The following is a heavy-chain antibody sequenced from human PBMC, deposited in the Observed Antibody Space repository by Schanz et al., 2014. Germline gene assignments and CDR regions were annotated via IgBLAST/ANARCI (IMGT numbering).Heavy chain of an antibody. J-gene: IGHJ4*02. CDR3: AKDLHSNSGNYYSYYFDS. V-gene: IGHV3-30*18. CDR1: GFNFANHA. D-gene: IGHD3-10*01. CDR2: ISSDGSKK. Sequence: QVQLVESGGGVVQPERSLRLSCAASGFNFANHAIHWVRQGQGNGLQWVAVISSDGSKKLYADSVKARFTISRDNSKNSVSLHMDSLRPEDTAMYFCAKDLHSNSGNYYSYYFDSWGPGALVTVSS.